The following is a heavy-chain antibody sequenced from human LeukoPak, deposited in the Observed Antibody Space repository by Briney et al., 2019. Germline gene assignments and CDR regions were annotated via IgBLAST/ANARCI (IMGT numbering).Heavy chain of an antibody. CDR2: ISGSGGST. CDR1: GFTFSSYA. Sequence: GGSLRLSCAASGFTFSSYAMSWVRQAPGKGLEWVSAISGSGGSTYYADSVKGRFTISRDNSKNTLYLQMNSLRAEDTAVYYCAKGHNDCSGGSRYSYYYYGMDVWGQGTTVTVSS. D-gene: IGHD2-15*01. V-gene: IGHV3-23*01. CDR3: AKGHNDCSGGSRYSYYYYGMDV. J-gene: IGHJ6*02.